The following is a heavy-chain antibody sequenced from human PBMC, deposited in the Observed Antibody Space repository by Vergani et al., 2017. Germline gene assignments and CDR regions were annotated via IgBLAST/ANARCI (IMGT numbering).Heavy chain of an antibody. V-gene: IGHV3-11*04. CDR2: ISTGASTV. J-gene: IGHJ6*02. CDR1: GFKFSDHY. Sequence: LEESGGGSVKPGGSLRLSCAASGFKFSDHYMSWIRQAPGKGLEWVSHISTGASTVSYTHSVTGRFTVSRDNDNNSLTLDMTTLRVEDTAVYYCAKNPGISTTRRCCAMDVWGQGTTVTVAS. D-gene: IGHD1-1*01. CDR3: AKNPGISTTRRCCAMDV.